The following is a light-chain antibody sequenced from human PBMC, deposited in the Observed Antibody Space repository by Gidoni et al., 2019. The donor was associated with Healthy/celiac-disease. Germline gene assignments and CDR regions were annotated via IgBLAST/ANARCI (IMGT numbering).Light chain of an antibody. Sequence: SYELPQPPSASVSPEQTARITCSGDALPKQYAYWYQQKPGQAPVLVIYKDSERPSGIPERYSGSSSGTTVTLTISGVQAEDEADYYCQSADSSGTYQVFGTGTKVTVL. V-gene: IGLV3-25*03. J-gene: IGLJ1*01. CDR2: KDS. CDR3: QSADSSGTYQV. CDR1: ALPKQY.